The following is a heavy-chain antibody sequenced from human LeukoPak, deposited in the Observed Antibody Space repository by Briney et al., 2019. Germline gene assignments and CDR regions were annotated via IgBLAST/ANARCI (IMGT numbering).Heavy chain of an antibody. Sequence: GASVKVSCKASGYTFTSYGISWVRQAPGQGLEWMGWISAYNGNTNYAQKLQGRVTMTTDTSTSTAYMELRSLRSDDTAIYYCAKDLRPMVRGVRPPLIDYWGQGTLVTVSS. D-gene: IGHD3-10*01. CDR1: GYTFTSYG. J-gene: IGHJ4*02. CDR3: AKDLRPMVRGVRPPLIDY. V-gene: IGHV1-18*01. CDR2: ISAYNGNT.